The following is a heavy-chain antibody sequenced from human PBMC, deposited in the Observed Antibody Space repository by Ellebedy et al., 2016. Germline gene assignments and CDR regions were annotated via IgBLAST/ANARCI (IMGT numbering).Heavy chain of an antibody. Sequence: GESLKISXVASGFTVTNDYMTWVRQAPGKGLEWVSVIDSGGNSYYADSVKGRFTISRDSPKNTLYLQMNSLRAEDTAVYYCATRHYGGFDIWGRGTMVTVSS. CDR2: IDSGGNS. CDR3: ATRHYGGFDI. D-gene: IGHD4-23*01. V-gene: IGHV3-53*01. J-gene: IGHJ3*02. CDR1: GFTVTNDY.